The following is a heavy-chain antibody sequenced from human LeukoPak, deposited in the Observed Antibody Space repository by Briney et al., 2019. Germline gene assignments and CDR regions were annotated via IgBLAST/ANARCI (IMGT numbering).Heavy chain of an antibody. V-gene: IGHV3-23*01. Sequence: PGGSLRLSCAASGLSFSSYVMSWVRQAPGKGLEWVSVISDSGGTTYYADSVKGRFTISRDNSKNTLYLQMNSLRAEDTAIYYCASRWGYSFDHWGQGTLVTVPS. CDR2: ISDSGGTT. J-gene: IGHJ4*02. CDR3: ASRWGYSFDH. D-gene: IGHD3-16*01. CDR1: GLSFSSYV.